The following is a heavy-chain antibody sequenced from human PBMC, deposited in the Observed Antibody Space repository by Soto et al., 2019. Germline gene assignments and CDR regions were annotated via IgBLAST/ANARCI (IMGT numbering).Heavy chain of an antibody. CDR1: GFTFSSYG. J-gene: IGHJ4*02. Sequence: GESLKISCAASGFTFSSYGMHWVRQAPGKGLEWVAVIWYDGSNKYYADSVKGRFTISRDNSKNTLYLQMNSLRAEDTAVYYCARAGPQSPLDYWGQGTLVTVSS. CDR2: IWYDGSNK. CDR3: ARAGPQSPLDY. V-gene: IGHV3-33*01.